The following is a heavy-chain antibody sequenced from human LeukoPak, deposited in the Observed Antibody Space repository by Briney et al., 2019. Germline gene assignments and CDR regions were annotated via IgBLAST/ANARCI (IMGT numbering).Heavy chain of an antibody. V-gene: IGHV1-2*02. CDR2: INPNSGGT. CDR3: ARDYCSSTSCTKGRFDP. D-gene: IGHD2-2*01. CDR1: GYTFTGCY. J-gene: IGHJ5*02. Sequence: ASVKVSCKASGYTFTGCYMHWVRQAPGQGLEWMGWINPNSGGTNYAQKFQGRVTMTRDTSISTAYMELSRLRSDDTAVYYCARDYCSSTSCTKGRFDPWGQGTLVTVSS.